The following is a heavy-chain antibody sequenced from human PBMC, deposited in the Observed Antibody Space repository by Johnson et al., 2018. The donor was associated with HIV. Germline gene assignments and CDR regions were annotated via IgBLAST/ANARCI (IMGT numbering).Heavy chain of an antibody. D-gene: IGHD3-10*01. V-gene: IGHV3-20*04. CDR3: ARDRGGAARDAFDI. CDR1: GFTFDNYV. CDR2: INWNGGRT. J-gene: IGHJ3*02. Sequence: EVQLVESGGGVVRPGGSLRLSCATSGFTFDNYVMNWVRQAPGKGLEWVSDINWNGGRTGYADSVKGRFTISRDNAKKSLYLQMNSLRVEDTALYYCARDRGGAARDAFDIWGQGTMVTVSS.